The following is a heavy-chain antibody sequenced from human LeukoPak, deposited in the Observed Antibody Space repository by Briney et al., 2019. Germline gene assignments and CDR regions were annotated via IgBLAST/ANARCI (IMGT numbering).Heavy chain of an antibody. D-gene: IGHD6-13*01. CDR2: IYYSGST. CDR1: GGSISGYY. CDR3: AREALRGAAAGYHYGMDV. Sequence: PSETLSLTCTVSGGSISGYYWSWIRQPPGKGLEWIGYIYYSGSTNYNPSLKSRVTISVDTSNNQFSLKLSSVTAADTAVYYCAREALRGAAAGYHYGMDVWGKGTTVTVSS. V-gene: IGHV4-59*01. J-gene: IGHJ6*04.